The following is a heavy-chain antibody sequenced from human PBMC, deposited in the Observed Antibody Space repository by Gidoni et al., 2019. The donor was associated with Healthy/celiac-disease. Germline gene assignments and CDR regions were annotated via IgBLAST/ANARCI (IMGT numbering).Heavy chain of an antibody. CDR2: ISAYNGNT. Sequence: QVQLVQSGAEVKKPGASVKVSCKASGYTFTSYGISWVRQAPGQGLEWMGWISAYNGNTKEAQKLQGRVTMTTDTSTSTAYMELRSLRSDDTAVYYCASPLSGLLHYGRDVWGQGTTVTVAS. D-gene: IGHD2-15*01. J-gene: IGHJ6*02. CDR3: ASPLSGLLHYGRDV. CDR1: GYTFTSYG. V-gene: IGHV1-18*01.